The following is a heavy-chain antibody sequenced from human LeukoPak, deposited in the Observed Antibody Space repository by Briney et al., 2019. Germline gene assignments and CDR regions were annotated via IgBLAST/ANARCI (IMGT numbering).Heavy chain of an antibody. D-gene: IGHD6-6*01. CDR3: ARALSSSRQAFDY. J-gene: IGHJ4*02. CDR1: GFTFSSYS. CDR2: ISSSSSYI. Sequence: GGSLRLSCAASGFTFSSYSMNWVRQAPGKGLEWVSSISSSSSYIYYADSVKGRFTISKANAKNSLYLQMNSLRAEDTAVYYWARALSSSRQAFDYWGQGTLVTVSS. V-gene: IGHV3-21*01.